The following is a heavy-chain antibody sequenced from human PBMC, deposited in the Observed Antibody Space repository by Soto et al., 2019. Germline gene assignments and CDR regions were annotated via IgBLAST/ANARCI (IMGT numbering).Heavy chain of an antibody. Sequence: GGSLRLSCAASGFICSSYDMSWVRQAPGKGLEWVSTILVDGRTFYVDSVKGRFTISRDSSKNTVYLQMNSLTAGDTALYYCEKATATGGGAFDICGQGTMVTVSS. D-gene: IGHD2-8*02. V-gene: IGHV3-23*01. CDR2: ILVDGRT. CDR3: EKATATGGGAFDI. J-gene: IGHJ3*02. CDR1: GFICSSYD.